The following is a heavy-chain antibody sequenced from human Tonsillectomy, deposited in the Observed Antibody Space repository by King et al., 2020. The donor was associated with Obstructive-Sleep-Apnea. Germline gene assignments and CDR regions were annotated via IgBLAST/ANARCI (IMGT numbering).Heavy chain of an antibody. Sequence: VQLVESGGGLVKPGGSLRLSCAASGFTFSNAWMSWVRQAPGKGLEWVGRIKSKTDGGTTDYAAPVKGRFTISRDDSKNTLYLQMNSRKTEDTAVYYCTPIRDPHDYGDVEPFDYWGQGTLVTVSS. CDR1: GFTFSNAW. CDR2: IKSKTDGGTT. CDR3: TPIRDPHDYGDVEPFDY. D-gene: IGHD4-17*01. V-gene: IGHV3-15*01. J-gene: IGHJ4*02.